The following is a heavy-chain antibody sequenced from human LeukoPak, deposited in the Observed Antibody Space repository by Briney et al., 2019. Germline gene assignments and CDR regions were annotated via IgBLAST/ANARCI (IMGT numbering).Heavy chain of an antibody. CDR3: ARDPNWNGWDAFDI. CDR1: GGSFSGYY. J-gene: IGHJ3*02. D-gene: IGHD1-1*01. CDR2: INHSGST. Sequence: SETLSLTCAVYGGSFSGYYWSWIRQPPGKGLEWIGEINHSGSTNYNPSLKSRVTISVDTSKNQFSLKLSSVTAADTAVYYCARDPNWNGWDAFDIWGQGTMVTVSS. V-gene: IGHV4-34*01.